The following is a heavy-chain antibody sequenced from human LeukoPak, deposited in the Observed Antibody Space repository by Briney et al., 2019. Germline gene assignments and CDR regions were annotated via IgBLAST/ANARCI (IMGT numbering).Heavy chain of an antibody. CDR2: ISYDGSNK. CDR1: GFTFSSYG. J-gene: IGHJ4*02. Sequence: PGRSLRLSCAASGFTFSSYGMHWVRQAPGKGLEWVAVISYDGSNKYYADSVKGRFTISRDNSKNTLYLQMNSLRAEDTAVYYCATAGNYRFDYWGQGTLVTVSS. D-gene: IGHD1-7*01. CDR3: ATAGNYRFDY. V-gene: IGHV3-30*03.